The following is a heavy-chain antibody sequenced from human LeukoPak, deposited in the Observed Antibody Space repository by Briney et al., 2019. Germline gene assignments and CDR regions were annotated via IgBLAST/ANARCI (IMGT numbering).Heavy chain of an antibody. CDR3: ARGLEWELDPYFDY. D-gene: IGHD1-26*01. V-gene: IGHV4-34*01. CDR1: GGSFSGYY. CDR2: INHSGST. J-gene: IGHJ4*02. Sequence: KPSETLSLTCAVYGGSFSGYYWSWIRQPPGKGLEWIGEINHSGSTNYNPSLKSRVTISADTSKNQFSLKLSSVTAADTAVYYCARGLEWELDPYFDYWGQGTLVTVSS.